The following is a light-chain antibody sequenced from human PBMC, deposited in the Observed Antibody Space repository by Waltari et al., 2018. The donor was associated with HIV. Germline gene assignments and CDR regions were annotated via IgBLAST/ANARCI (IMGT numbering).Light chain of an antibody. CDR1: SSDIGAYDS. V-gene: IGLV2-8*01. J-gene: IGLJ2*01. Sequence: QSALTQPPSASGSLGQSVTISCTGSSSDIGAYDSVSWFQQHPNNAPKLLLYDVSNRPSGGPERFSGSRSGGTAFLVVSGIQPDDTAAYFCSSYGDNIRVRFGGGTNLTVL. CDR3: SSYGDNIRVR. CDR2: DVS.